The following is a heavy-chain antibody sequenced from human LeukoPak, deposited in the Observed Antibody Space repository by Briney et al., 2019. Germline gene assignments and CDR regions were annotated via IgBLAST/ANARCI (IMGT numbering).Heavy chain of an antibody. D-gene: IGHD3-10*01. V-gene: IGHV3-7*02. Sequence: GGSLRLSCAASGFTFNNYWMSWVHQAPGKGLEWVANIKQDGSEKYYVDSVKGRFTISRDNAKNSLYLQMNSLRVEDTAVYYCAGSWFYRDYFEYWGQGTLVTVSS. CDR3: AGSWFYRDYFEY. CDR2: IKQDGSEK. J-gene: IGHJ4*02. CDR1: GFTFNNYW.